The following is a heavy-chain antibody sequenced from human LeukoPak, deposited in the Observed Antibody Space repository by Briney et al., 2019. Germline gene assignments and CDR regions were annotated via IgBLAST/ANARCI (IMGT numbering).Heavy chain of an antibody. CDR1: GFTFSDYY. CDR2: ISSSSSTI. Sequence: GGSLRLSCAASGFTFSDYYMSWIRQAPGKGLEWVSYISSSSSTIYCADSVKGRFTISRDNAENSLYLQMNSLRAEDTAVYYCARVLIVGVVIDYFDYWGQGTLVTVSS. CDR3: ARVLIVGVVIDYFDY. V-gene: IGHV3-11*01. D-gene: IGHD3-3*02. J-gene: IGHJ4*02.